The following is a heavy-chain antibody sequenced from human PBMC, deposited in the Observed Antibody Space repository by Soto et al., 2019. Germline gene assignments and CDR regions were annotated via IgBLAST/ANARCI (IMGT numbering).Heavy chain of an antibody. D-gene: IGHD2-2*01. CDR3: ARRDVEAPAAIPYNWFDP. V-gene: IGHV4-34*01. CDR2: INHSGST. CDR1: GGSFSGYY. J-gene: IGHJ5*02. Sequence: QVQLQQWGAGLLKPSETLSLTCAVYGGSFSGYYWSWIRQPPGKGLEWIGEINHSGSTNYNTSLKSRVPISVDTSQNQFALKRSSVTAADTAVYSCARRDVEAPAAIPYNWFDPWGQGTLVTVSS.